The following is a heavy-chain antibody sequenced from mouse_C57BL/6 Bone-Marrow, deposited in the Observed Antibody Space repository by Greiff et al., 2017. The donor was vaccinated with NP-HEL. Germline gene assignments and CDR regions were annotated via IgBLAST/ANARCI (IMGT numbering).Heavy chain of an antibody. D-gene: IGHD2-3*01. Sequence: QVQLKQPGTELVKPGASVKLSCKASGYTFTSYWMHWVKQRPGQGLEWIGNINPSNGGTNYNEKFKSKATLTVDKSSSTAYMQLSSLTSEDSAVYYCARGAIYDGYPAWFAYWGQGTLVTVSA. CDR3: ARGAIYDGYPAWFAY. CDR2: INPSNGGT. V-gene: IGHV1-53*01. CDR1: GYTFTSYW. J-gene: IGHJ3*01.